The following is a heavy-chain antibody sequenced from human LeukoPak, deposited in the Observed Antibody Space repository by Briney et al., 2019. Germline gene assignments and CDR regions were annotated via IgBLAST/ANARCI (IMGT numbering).Heavy chain of an antibody. CDR1: GFTFSDYY. CDR3: ARAAGWFDP. V-gene: IGHV3-11*01. Sequence: GGSLRLSCAASGFTFSDYYMTWIRQAPGKGLEWVSYISSSSNNIHYANSVRGRFTISRDNAKNSVYLQMNSLRAEDTAIYYCARAAGWFDPWGQGTLVTVSS. CDR2: ISSSSNNI. J-gene: IGHJ5*02.